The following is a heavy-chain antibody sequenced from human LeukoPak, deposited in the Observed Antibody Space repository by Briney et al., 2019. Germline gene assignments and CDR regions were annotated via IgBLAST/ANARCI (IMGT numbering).Heavy chain of an antibody. CDR3: ARDVRGPHDF. J-gene: IGHJ4*02. CDR1: GFTFSSYS. CDR2: IDPDGNT. D-gene: IGHD2/OR15-2a*01. Sequence: GGSLRLSCAASGFTFSSYSMNWVRQAPGKGLVWVSRIDPDGNTDYADSVKGRFTISRDNAKNTLYLQMNSLRAEDTAVYRCARDVRGPHDFWGQGTLVTVSS. V-gene: IGHV3-74*01.